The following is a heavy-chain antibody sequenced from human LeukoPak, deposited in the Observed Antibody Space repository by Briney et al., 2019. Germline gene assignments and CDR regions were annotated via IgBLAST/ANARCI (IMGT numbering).Heavy chain of an antibody. V-gene: IGHV3-23*01. CDR2: ISGSGGSA. CDR3: AKDSNTYYYDSSGSIDY. J-gene: IGHJ4*02. CDR1: GFTFSSYA. Sequence: PGRSLRLSCAASGFTFSSYAMNWVRQDPGKGLDWVSGISGSGGSAYYADSVKGRFTISRDNSKNTLYLQMNSLRAEDTAGYYCAKDSNTYYYDSSGSIDYWGQGTLVTVSS. D-gene: IGHD3-22*01.